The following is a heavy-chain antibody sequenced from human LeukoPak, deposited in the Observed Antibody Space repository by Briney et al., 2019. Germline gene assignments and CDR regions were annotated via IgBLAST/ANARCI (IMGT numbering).Heavy chain of an antibody. D-gene: IGHD2-15*01. V-gene: IGHV1-2*02. CDR2: INPNSGGT. Sequence: ASVKVSCKASGCTFTGYYMHWVRQAPGQGLEWMGWINPNSGGTNYAQKFQGRVTMTRDTSISTAYMELSRLRSDDTAVYYCARGYCSGGSCYSNWFDPWGQGTLVTVSS. J-gene: IGHJ5*02. CDR3: ARGYCSGGSCYSNWFDP. CDR1: GCTFTGYY.